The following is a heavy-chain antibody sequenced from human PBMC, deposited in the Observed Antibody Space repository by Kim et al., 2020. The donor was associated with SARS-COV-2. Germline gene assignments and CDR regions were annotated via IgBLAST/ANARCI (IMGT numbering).Heavy chain of an antibody. V-gene: IGHV3-21*01. CDR3: AVRGLSVDNWFDF. J-gene: IGHJ5*01. CDR2: ISGLNTYI. CDR1: GFVFSRYS. Sequence: GGSLRLSCAASGFVFSRYSMNWLRQAPGKGLEWVSSISGLNTYIYYADSVKGRFTISRDNAKKTLFLQMKSLRAEDTAVYYCAVRGLSVDNWFDFWGQGT. D-gene: IGHD3-10*01.